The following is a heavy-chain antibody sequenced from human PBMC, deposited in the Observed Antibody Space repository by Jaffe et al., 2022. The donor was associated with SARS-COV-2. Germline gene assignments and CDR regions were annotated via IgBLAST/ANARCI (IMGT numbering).Heavy chain of an antibody. D-gene: IGHD2-2*01. CDR3: ARYAITYYYFYGLDV. V-gene: IGHV3-48*02. CDR2: ISSSSNII. J-gene: IGHJ6*02. Sequence: EVQLVESGGALVQPGGSLRLSCAASGFTFSSYTMNWVRQAPGKGLQWVSSISSSSNIIHYADSVKGRFTVSRDNARNSLYLQMNSLRDEDTAVYYCARYAITYYYFYGLDVWGQGTTVTVSS. CDR1: GFTFSSYT.